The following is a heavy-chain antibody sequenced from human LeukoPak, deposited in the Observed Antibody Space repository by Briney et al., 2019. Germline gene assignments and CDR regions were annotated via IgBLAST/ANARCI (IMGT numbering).Heavy chain of an antibody. CDR3: ARGERMVRGVIPTLFEYFQH. Sequence: GSSVKVSCKASGGTFSSYAISWVRQAPGQGLEWMGWISAYNGNTNYAQKLQGRVTMTTDTSTSTAYMELRSLRSDDTAVYYCARGERMVRGVIPTLFEYFQHWGQGTLVTVSS. D-gene: IGHD3-10*01. J-gene: IGHJ1*01. V-gene: IGHV1-18*01. CDR2: ISAYNGNT. CDR1: GGTFSSYA.